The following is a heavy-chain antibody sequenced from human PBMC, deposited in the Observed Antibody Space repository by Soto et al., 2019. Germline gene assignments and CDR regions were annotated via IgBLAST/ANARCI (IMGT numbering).Heavy chain of an antibody. CDR3: ARARNYYDSSGYYYGIDI. J-gene: IGHJ3*02. Sequence: EASVKVSCKASGGTFSSYAISWVRQAPGQGLEWMGGIIPIFGTANYAQKFQGRVTITADESTSTAYMELSSLRSEDTAVYYCARARNYYDSSGYYYGIDIWGQGTMVTVSS. D-gene: IGHD3-22*01. V-gene: IGHV1-69*13. CDR1: GGTFSSYA. CDR2: IIPIFGTA.